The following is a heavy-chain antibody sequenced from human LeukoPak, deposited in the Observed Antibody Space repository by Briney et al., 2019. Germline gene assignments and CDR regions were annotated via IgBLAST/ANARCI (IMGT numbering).Heavy chain of an antibody. CDR3: ARGGPAGVATNDY. Sequence: GGSLRLSCAASGFTFSIYYMHWVRQAPGKGLVWVSHIESDGGRTTYADSVKGRFIISRDNAKNTLYLQMNSLRAEDTAVYYCARGGPAGVATNDYWGQGTLVAVSS. CDR2: IESDGGRT. CDR1: GFTFSIYY. V-gene: IGHV3-74*01. D-gene: IGHD5-24*01. J-gene: IGHJ4*02.